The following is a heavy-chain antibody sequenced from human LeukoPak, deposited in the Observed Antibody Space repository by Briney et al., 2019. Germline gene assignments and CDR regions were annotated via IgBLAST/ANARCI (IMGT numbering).Heavy chain of an antibody. Sequence: QPGGSLRLSCAASGFTFSSHWMHWVRQGPGKGLVWVSRINSDGSRTIYADSVKGRFTISRDSAKNTLYLQMNSLRAGDTAVYYCAREVGDYYDSSGSFGYWGQGTLVTVSS. V-gene: IGHV3-74*01. D-gene: IGHD3-22*01. CDR2: INSDGSRT. CDR1: GFTFSSHW. CDR3: AREVGDYYDSSGSFGY. J-gene: IGHJ4*02.